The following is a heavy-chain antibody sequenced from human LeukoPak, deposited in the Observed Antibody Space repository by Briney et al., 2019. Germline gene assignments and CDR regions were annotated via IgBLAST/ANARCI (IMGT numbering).Heavy chain of an antibody. J-gene: IGHJ4*02. D-gene: IGHD6-13*01. CDR3: ARADKQQLVYEGAY. V-gene: IGHV3-21*01. Sequence: PGGSLRLSCAASGFTFSSYSMNWVRQAPGKGLEWVSSISSSSSYIYYADSVKGRFTISRDNAKNPLYLQMNSLRAEDTAVYYCARADKQQLVYEGAYWGQGTLVTVSS. CDR1: GFTFSSYS. CDR2: ISSSSSYI.